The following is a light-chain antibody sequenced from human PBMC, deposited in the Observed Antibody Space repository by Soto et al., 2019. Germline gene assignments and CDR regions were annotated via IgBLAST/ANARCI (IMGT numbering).Light chain of an antibody. CDR3: QQYGSSPT. Sequence: EIVLTQSPATLSLSPGERATLSCGASQSVRSNYLAWYQQRPGLAPRLLIYDASSSATGILDRFSGSGSGTDFTLTISRLEPEDFAVYYCQQYGSSPTFGGGTKVEIK. J-gene: IGKJ4*01. V-gene: IGKV3D-20*01. CDR1: QSVRSNY. CDR2: DAS.